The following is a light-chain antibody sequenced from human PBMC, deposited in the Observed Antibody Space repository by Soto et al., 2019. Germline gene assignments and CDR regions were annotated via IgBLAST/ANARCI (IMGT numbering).Light chain of an antibody. V-gene: IGKV3-15*01. CDR1: QSISSN. Sequence: EIVMTQSPATLSVSPGERATLSCRASQSISSNFAWYQQKPGQAPRLLLYGASTRSTGIPARFSGSGSGTEFTLTITSLQYEDFAVYCCQQYNKHPPWTFGKGTKVEIK. J-gene: IGKJ1*01. CDR2: GAS. CDR3: QQYNKHPPWT.